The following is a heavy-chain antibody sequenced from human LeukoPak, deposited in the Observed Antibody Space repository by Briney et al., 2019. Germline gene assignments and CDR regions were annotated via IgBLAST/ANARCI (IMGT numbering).Heavy chain of an antibody. D-gene: IGHD5-24*01. V-gene: IGHV3-23*01. Sequence: GGSLRPSCAASGFTFSSYAMSWVRQAPGKGLEWVSGISGSAYSTYYADSVQGRFTISRGNSKNTLYLQMSSLRAEDTAIYYCAKGGVATMRDGYNYYYYYMEVWGRGTTVTVSS. CDR2: ISGSAYST. CDR3: AKGGVATMRDGYNYYYYYMEV. CDR1: GFTFSSYA. J-gene: IGHJ6*03.